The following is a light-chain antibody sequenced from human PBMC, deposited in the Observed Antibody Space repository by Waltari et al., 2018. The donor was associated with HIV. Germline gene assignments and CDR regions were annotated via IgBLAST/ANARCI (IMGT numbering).Light chain of an antibody. J-gene: IGLJ2*01. CDR1: SSDVGAYNY. V-gene: IGLV2-14*01. CDR3: SSFTTSNSLL. Sequence: QSALTQPASVSGSPGQSITVSCTGTSSDVGAYNYVSWYQQTPGTAPKLVIYEVSNRPSGLSYRFSCSKSGNTASLTISGLQTEDEGDYYCSSFTTSNSLLFGGGTKVTVL. CDR2: EVS.